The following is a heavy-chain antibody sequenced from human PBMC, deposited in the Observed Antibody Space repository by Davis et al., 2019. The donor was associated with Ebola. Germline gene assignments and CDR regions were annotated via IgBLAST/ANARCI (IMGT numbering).Heavy chain of an antibody. CDR1: GFTFSSYA. D-gene: IGHD1-26*01. CDR3: ARDLEPVDSGSYLFDY. J-gene: IGHJ4*02. Sequence: PGGSLRLSCAASGFTFSSYAMHWVRQAPGKGLEWVAVISYDGSNKYYADSVKGRFTISRDNSKNTLYLQMNSLRAEDTAVYYCARDLEPVDSGSYLFDYWGQGTLVTVSS. V-gene: IGHV3-30-3*01. CDR2: ISYDGSNK.